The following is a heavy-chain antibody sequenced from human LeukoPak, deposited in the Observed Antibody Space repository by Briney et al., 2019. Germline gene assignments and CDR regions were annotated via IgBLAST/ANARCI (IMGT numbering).Heavy chain of an antibody. D-gene: IGHD4-17*01. CDR1: GGSVSSGSYY. V-gene: IGHV4-61*01. CDR2: IYYSGST. Sequence: SETLSLTCTVSGGSVSSGSYYWSWIRQPPGKGLEWIGYIYYSGSTNYNPSLKSRVTISVDTSKNQFSLKLSSVTAADTAVYYCVRDRDGDYVWGQGTLVTVSS. J-gene: IGHJ1*01. CDR3: VRDRDGDYV.